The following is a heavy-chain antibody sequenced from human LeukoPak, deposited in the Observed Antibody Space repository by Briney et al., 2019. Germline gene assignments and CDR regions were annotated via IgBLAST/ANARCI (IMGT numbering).Heavy chain of an antibody. Sequence: GASVKVSCKASGGTFSSYAISWVRQAPGQGLEWMGGTIPIFGTANYAQKFQGRVTITADESTSTAYMELSSLRSEDTAVYYCARAARYSGYDLDYWGQGTLVTVSS. CDR2: TIPIFGTA. V-gene: IGHV1-69*13. CDR1: GGTFSSYA. J-gene: IGHJ4*02. CDR3: ARAARYSGYDLDY. D-gene: IGHD5-12*01.